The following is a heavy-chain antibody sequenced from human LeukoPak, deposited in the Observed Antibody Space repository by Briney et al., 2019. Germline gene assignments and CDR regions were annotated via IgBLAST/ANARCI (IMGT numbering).Heavy chain of an antibody. CDR3: ARASPRIAVARPVKPKPRGAFDI. J-gene: IGHJ3*02. CDR1: GGSFSGYY. Sequence: SETLSLTCAVYGGSFSGYYWSGIRQPPGKGLEWIGEINHSGSTNYNPSLKSRVTISVDTSKNQFSLKLSSVTAADTAVYYCARASPRIAVARPVKPKPRGAFDIWGQGTMVSVSS. CDR2: INHSGST. V-gene: IGHV4-34*01. D-gene: IGHD6-19*01.